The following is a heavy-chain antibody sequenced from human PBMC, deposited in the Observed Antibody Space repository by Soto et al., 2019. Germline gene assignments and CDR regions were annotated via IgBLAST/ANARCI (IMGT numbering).Heavy chain of an antibody. CDR2: INSDGSST. J-gene: IGHJ3*02. CDR1: GETFRSYV. CDR3: AKMLAYCGGDCYSKAFDI. V-gene: IGHV3-74*01. Sequence: PGGSLGLSCAASGETFRSYVVHGSRKAPGKGLVWVSRINSDGSSTSYADSVKGRFTISRDNSKNTLYLQMNSLRAEDTAVYYCAKMLAYCGGDCYSKAFDIWGQGTMVTVSS. D-gene: IGHD2-21*02.